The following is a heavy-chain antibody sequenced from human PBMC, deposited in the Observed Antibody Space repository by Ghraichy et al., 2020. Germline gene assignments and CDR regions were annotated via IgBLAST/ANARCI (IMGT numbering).Heavy chain of an antibody. V-gene: IGHV4-39*01. D-gene: IGHD2-15*01. CDR1: GDSISRGNFF. CDR3: ARQPAATMREFAFDY. J-gene: IGHJ4*02. CDR2: IYYSGST. Sequence: QTLSLTCTVSGDSISRGNFFWGWIRQPPGKGLEWIGSIYYSGSTYYNPSLKSRVTMSVDTSKNQFSLNLRSVTAADTAVYYCARQPAATMREFAFDYWGQGTLVTVSS.